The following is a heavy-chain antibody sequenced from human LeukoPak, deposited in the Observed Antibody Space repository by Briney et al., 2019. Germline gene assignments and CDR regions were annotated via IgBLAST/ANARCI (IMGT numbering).Heavy chain of an antibody. J-gene: IGHJ4*02. CDR1: GGTFSSYA. Sequence: SVKVSCKASGGTFSSYAIGWVRQAPGQGLEWMGGIIPIFGTANYAQKFQGRVTITADESTSTAYMELSSLRSEDTAVYYCARGGGSSSTSYFDYWGQGTLVTVSS. V-gene: IGHV1-69*13. CDR2: IIPIFGTA. D-gene: IGHD6-6*01. CDR3: ARGGGSSSTSYFDY.